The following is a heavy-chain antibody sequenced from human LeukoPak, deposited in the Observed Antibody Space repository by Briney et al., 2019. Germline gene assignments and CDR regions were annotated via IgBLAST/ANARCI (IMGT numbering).Heavy chain of an antibody. CDR3: ARDQAATNTQVRFCLD. V-gene: IGHV1-18*04. CDR2: ISAYNGNT. D-gene: IGHD3-9*01. Sequence: ASVKVSCKASGGTLSDHVISWVRQAPGQGLEWMGWISAYNGNTNFAQKLQGRVTMTTDTSTSTAYMDLRSLRSDDTAVYYCARDQAATNTQVRFCLDWGQGTLVTVSS. J-gene: IGHJ4*02. CDR1: GGTLSDHV.